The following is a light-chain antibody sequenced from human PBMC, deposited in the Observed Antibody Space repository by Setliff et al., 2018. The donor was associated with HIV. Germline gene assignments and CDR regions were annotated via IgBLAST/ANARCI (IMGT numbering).Light chain of an antibody. Sequence: QSVLTQPASVSGSPGQSITISCTVTSSDVGSYNLVSWYQQHPGKAPKLMIYEGSKRPSGVSNRFSGSKSGNTASLTISGLQAEAEADYYCCSSVGSSTSYVFGTGTKVTVL. J-gene: IGLJ1*01. CDR3: CSSVGSSTSYV. V-gene: IGLV2-23*01. CDR2: EGS. CDR1: SSDVGSYNL.